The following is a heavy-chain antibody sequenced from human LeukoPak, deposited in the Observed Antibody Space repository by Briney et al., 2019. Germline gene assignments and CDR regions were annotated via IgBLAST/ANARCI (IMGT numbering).Heavy chain of an antibody. Sequence: GESLKISCKGSGYTFANYWIAWVRQAPGQGLEWMGWINPNSGGTNYAQKFQGRVTMTRDTSISTAYMELSRLRSDDTAVYYCARAYCGGDCYYYFDYWGQGTLVTVSS. V-gene: IGHV1-2*02. D-gene: IGHD2-21*02. J-gene: IGHJ4*02. CDR2: INPNSGGT. CDR1: GYTFANYW. CDR3: ARAYCGGDCYYYFDY.